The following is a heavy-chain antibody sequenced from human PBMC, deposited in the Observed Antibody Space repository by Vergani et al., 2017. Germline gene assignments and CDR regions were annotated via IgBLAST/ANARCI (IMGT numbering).Heavy chain of an antibody. CDR2: INHSGST. CDR1: GGSFSGYY. CDR3: ARGGWIKY. V-gene: IGHV4-34*01. D-gene: IGHD2-2*03. Sequence: QVQLQQWGAGLLKPSETLSLTCAVYGGSFSGYYWSWIRQPPGKGLEWIGEINHSGSTNYNPSLKSRVTISVDTSKNQSSLKLSSVTAADTAVYYCARGGWIKYWGQGTLVTVSS. J-gene: IGHJ4*02.